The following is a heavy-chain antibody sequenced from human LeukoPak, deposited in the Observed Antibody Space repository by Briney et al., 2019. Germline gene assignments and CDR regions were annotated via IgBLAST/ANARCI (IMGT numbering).Heavy chain of an antibody. CDR2: INSRSSTI. D-gene: IGHD4-17*01. J-gene: IGHJ4*02. CDR1: RFTFSNYG. Sequence: PGGSLRLSCAASRFTFSNYGVNWVRQAPGKGLEWVSYINSRSSTIYYADSVKGRFTISRDNAKNSLYLQMNSLRAEDTAVYYCARGGDDYGDYVLDYWGQGTLVTVSS. CDR3: ARGGDDYGDYVLDY. V-gene: IGHV3-48*01.